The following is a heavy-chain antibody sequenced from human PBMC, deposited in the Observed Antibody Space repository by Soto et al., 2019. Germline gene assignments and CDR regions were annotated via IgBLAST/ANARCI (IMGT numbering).Heavy chain of an antibody. CDR3: ATDIVVIENYYMDV. J-gene: IGHJ6*03. CDR1: GFTFSSYW. V-gene: IGHV3-74*01. Sequence: PGGSLRLSCAASGFTFSSYWMHWVRQAPGKGLVWVSRINSDGSSTSYADSVKGRFTISRDNAKNTLYLQMNSLRAEDTAVYYCATDIVVIENYYMDVWGKGTTVTVSS. D-gene: IGHD2-15*01. CDR2: INSDGSST.